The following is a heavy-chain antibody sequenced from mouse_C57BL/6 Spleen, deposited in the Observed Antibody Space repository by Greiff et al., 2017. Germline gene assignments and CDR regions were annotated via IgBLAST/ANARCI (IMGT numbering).Heavy chain of an antibody. CDR3: ARSALYYGTNYYAMDY. J-gene: IGHJ4*01. CDR2: IYPRDGST. D-gene: IGHD2-1*01. V-gene: IGHV1-85*01. CDR1: GYTFPSYD. Sequence: QVQLQQSGPELVKPGASVTLSCKASGYTFPSYDINWVKQRPGQGLEWIGWIYPRDGSTKYNEKFKGKDTLTVDTSSSTSYMELHSLTSEDSAVYFCARSALYYGTNYYAMDYWGQGTSVTVAA.